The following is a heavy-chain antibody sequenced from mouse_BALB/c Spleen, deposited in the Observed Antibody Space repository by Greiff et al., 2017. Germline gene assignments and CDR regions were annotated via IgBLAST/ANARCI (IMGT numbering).Heavy chain of an antibody. Sequence: VQLQQPGAELVKPGASVKLSCKASGYTFTSYWMQWVKLRPGQGFEWIGESNPSNGGSNYNEKFKRKATLTVDKSSSTAYMQLSSLTSEDSAVYYCTIERETAVDYWGKGTTLSLL. CDR1: GYTFTSYW. CDR2: SNPSNGGS. V-gene: IGHV1S16*01. J-gene: IGHJ2*01. CDR3: TIERETAVDY.